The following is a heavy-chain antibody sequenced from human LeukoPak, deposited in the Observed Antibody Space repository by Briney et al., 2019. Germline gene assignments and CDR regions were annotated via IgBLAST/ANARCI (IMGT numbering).Heavy chain of an antibody. CDR1: GYTFSGYY. CDR2: IIPNSGGA. CDR3: ARGGKSELGTCDF. J-gene: IGHJ4*02. Sequence: ASVKVSCKASGYTFSGYYMHWVRQAPGQGLEWMGWIIPNSGGANYAQKFWGRVTMTMDTSINTAYMELSSLRSDDTAVYYCARGGKSELGTCDFWGQGTLVTVSA. D-gene: IGHD7-27*01. V-gene: IGHV1-2*02.